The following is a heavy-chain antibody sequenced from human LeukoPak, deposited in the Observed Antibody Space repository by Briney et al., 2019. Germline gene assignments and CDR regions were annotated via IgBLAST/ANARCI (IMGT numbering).Heavy chain of an antibody. CDR3: ARGQMATIRTGIGY. CDR2: ISYDGSNK. J-gene: IGHJ4*02. Sequence: GGSLRLSCAASGFTFSSYAMHWVRQAPGKGLEWVAVISYDGSNKYYADSVKGRFTISRDNSKNTLYLQMNSLRAEDTAVYYCARGQMATIRTGIGYWGQGTLVTVSS. CDR1: GFTFSSYA. V-gene: IGHV3-30*04. D-gene: IGHD5-24*01.